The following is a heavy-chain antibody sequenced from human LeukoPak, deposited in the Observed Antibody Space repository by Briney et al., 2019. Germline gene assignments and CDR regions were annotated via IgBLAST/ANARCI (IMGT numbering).Heavy chain of an antibody. CDR1: GGTFSSYA. V-gene: IGHV1-69*01. Sequence: SVKVSCKASGGTFSSYAISWVRQAPGQGLEWMGGIIPIFGTANYAQKFQGRVTITADESTSTAYMELSSLRSGDTAVYYCAREGAVTNAEGVWFDPWGQGTLVTVSS. J-gene: IGHJ5*02. CDR2: IIPIFGTA. CDR3: AREGAVTNAEGVWFDP. D-gene: IGHD4-17*01.